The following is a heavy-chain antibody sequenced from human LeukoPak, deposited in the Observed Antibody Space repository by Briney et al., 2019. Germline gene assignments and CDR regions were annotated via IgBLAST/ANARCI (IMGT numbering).Heavy chain of an antibody. CDR1: KFTFSNYG. D-gene: IGHD3-10*01. CDR2: VSSDGGTK. V-gene: IGHV3-30*18. Sequence: GGSLRLSCKAAKFTFSNYGMQWVRQAQDKWLEWVEVVSSDGGTKYLADSVKGRFTIARDNFKNTMYLQMDSLRAEDTAVYYCAKEYDSGGYGANFDYWGQGTLVTVSS. CDR3: AKEYDSGGYGANFDY. J-gene: IGHJ4*02.